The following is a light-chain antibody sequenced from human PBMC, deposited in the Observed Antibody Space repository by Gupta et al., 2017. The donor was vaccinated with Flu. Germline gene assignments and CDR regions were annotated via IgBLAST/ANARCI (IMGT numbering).Light chain of an antibody. J-gene: IGLJ3*02. Sequence: QSALTQPASVSGSPGQSITVSCTGTRTNIGDYNSVSWYQQHPGKAPELVIYEVSSRPTGVSNRFSGSKYGNTASLTISGLQAEDEADYYCGSYISSSTPWVFGGGTKLTVL. CDR2: EVS. CDR3: GSYISSSTPWV. V-gene: IGLV2-14*01. CDR1: RTNIGDYNS.